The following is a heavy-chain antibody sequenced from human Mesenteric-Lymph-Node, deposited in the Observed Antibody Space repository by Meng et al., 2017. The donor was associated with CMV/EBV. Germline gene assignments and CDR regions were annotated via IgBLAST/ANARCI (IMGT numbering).Heavy chain of an antibody. Sequence: SETLSLTCAVYGGSFSDYYWSWIRQPPGKGLEWIGEINHSGSTNYNPSLKSRVTISLDASKNQFSLKLSSVTAADTAVYYCARDEYTYDSESSGHGMDVWGQGTTVTVSS. CDR3: ARDEYTYDSESSGHGMDV. CDR1: GGSFSDYY. J-gene: IGHJ6*02. V-gene: IGHV4-34*01. CDR2: INHSGST. D-gene: IGHD3-10*01.